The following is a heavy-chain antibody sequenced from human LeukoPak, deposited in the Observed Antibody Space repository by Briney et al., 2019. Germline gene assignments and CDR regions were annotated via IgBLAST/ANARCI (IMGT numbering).Heavy chain of an antibody. CDR2: INSDGSST. J-gene: IGHJ4*02. D-gene: IGHD6-13*01. Sequence: GGSLRLSCAASGLTFSSYWMHWVRQAPGKGLVWVSRINSDGSSTSYADSVKGRFTISRDNAKNTLYLQMNSLRAEDTAVYYCASLFRSSSWYYNYWGQGTLVTVSS. CDR3: ASLFRSSSWYYNY. V-gene: IGHV3-74*01. CDR1: GLTFSSYW.